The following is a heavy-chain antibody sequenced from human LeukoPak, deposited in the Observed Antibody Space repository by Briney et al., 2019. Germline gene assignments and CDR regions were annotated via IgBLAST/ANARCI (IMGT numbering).Heavy chain of an antibody. CDR1: GGTFSSYA. Sequence: SVKVSCKASGGTFSSYAISWVRQAPGQGLEWMGRIIPILGIADYAQKFQGRVTITADKSTSTACMELSSLRSEDTAVYYCARADDCSGGSCYSDYWGQGTLVTVSS. CDR3: ARADDCSGGSCYSDY. D-gene: IGHD2-15*01. CDR2: IIPILGIA. J-gene: IGHJ4*02. V-gene: IGHV1-69*04.